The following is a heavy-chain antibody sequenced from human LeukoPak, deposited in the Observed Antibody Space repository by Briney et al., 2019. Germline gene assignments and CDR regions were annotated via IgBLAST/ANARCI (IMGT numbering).Heavy chain of an antibody. J-gene: IGHJ4*02. D-gene: IGHD1-1*01. CDR3: ARGTVQMGMGERYFDN. CDR1: GGSISTYY. Sequence: PSKTLSLTCTVSGGSISTYYWSRIRQPPGKGLEWIGYIYYSGSTNYNPSLKSRITISVDTSRNQFSLSLSSVTAADTAVYYCARGTVQMGMGERYFDNWGQGTLVTVSP. CDR2: IYYSGST. V-gene: IGHV4-59*01.